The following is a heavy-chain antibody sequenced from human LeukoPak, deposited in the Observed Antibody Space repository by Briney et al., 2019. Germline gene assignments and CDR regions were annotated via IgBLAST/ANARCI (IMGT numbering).Heavy chain of an antibody. Sequence: SVKISCKASGGTFSSYAISWVRQAPGQGLEWMGGIIPIFGTANYAQKSQGRVTITADESTSTAYMELSSLRSEDTAVYYCAREVVVAETDYFDYWGQGTPVTVSS. V-gene: IGHV1-69*13. CDR1: GGTFSSYA. D-gene: IGHD2-15*01. J-gene: IGHJ4*02. CDR3: AREVVVAETDYFDY. CDR2: IIPIFGTA.